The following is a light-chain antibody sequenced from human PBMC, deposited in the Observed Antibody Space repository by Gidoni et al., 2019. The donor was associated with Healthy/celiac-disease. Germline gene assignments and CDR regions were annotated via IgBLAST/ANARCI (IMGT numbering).Light chain of an antibody. CDR1: QSVSSSY. CDR3: QQYGSSPRGT. J-gene: IGKJ3*01. V-gene: IGKV3-20*01. CDR2: GAS. Sequence: EIVLTQSPGTLSLSPGERATLSCRASQSVSSSYLAWYQQKPGQAPRLLIYGASSRATGIPDRFSGSGSGTDFTLTLSRLEPEDFAVYYCQQYGSSPRGTFGPXTKVDIK.